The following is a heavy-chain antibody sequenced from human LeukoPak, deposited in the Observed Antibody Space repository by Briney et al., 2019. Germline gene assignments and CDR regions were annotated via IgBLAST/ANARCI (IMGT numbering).Heavy chain of an antibody. Sequence: SETLSLTCAVYGGSFSDYYWSWIRQPAGKGLEWIGRISSSGSTNYNPSLKSRVTISVDTSKNQFSLKLSSVTAADTAVYYCARDSGTTGEVKFDPWGQGTLVTVSS. CDR1: GGSFSDYY. V-gene: IGHV4-4*07. J-gene: IGHJ5*02. CDR2: ISSSGST. D-gene: IGHD3-10*01. CDR3: ARDSGTTGEVKFDP.